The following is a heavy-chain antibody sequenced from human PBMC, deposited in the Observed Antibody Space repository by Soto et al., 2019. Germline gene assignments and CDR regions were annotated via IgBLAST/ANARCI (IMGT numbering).Heavy chain of an antibody. CDR2: IVADNGDT. CDR3: ARGSNPFHY. J-gene: IGHJ4*02. V-gene: IGHV1-3*01. D-gene: IGHD4-4*01. CDR1: GYRFTDYG. Sequence: QVQLVQSGAEVQNPGASLKVSCKASGYRFTDYGIHWVRQVPGQTLEWMGWIVADNGDTKYSQKFQGRVTFTRDTSATTAGMELSSLRYEDTAVYYCARGSNPFHYWGQGNPVTVSS.